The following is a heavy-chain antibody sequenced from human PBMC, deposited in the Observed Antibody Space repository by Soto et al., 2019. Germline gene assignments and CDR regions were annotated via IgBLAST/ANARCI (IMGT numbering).Heavy chain of an antibody. CDR1: GGSISSSSYY. V-gene: IGHV4-39*01. D-gene: IGHD6-13*01. CDR3: ARMIHSSSWTGFDP. Sequence: SETLSLTCTVSGGSISSSSYYWGWIRQPPGKGLEWIGSIYYSGSTYYNPSLKSRVTISVDTSKNQFSPKLSSVTAADTAVYYCARMIHSSSWTGFDPWGQGTLVTVSS. CDR2: IYYSGST. J-gene: IGHJ5*02.